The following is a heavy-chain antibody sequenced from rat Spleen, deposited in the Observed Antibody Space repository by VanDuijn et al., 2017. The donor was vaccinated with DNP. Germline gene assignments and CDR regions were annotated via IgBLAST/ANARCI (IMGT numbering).Heavy chain of an antibody. Sequence: EVQLVETGGGVVQPGRSLKLSCVASGFTFSSYWMYWIRQAPGKGLEWVASINPDGGSTYYSDSVKGRFTISRDNAKSTLYLQMNSLRSEDMATYYCARGGRGAMDAWGQGTSVTVSS. CDR1: GFTFSSYW. V-gene: IGHV5-58*01. CDR3: ARGGRGAMDA. CDR2: INPDGGST. D-gene: IGHD4-3*01. J-gene: IGHJ4*01.